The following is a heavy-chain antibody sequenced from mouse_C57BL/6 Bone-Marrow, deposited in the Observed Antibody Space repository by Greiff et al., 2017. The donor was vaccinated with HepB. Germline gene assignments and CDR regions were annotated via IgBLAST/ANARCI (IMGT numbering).Heavy chain of an antibody. CDR1: GFTFSSYA. CDR2: ISDGGSYT. CDR3: ARDHYDPLDY. D-gene: IGHD2-4*01. Sequence: EVMLVESGGGLVTPGGSLKLSCAASGFTFSSYAMSWVRQTPEKRLEWVATISDGGSYTYYPDNVKGRFTISRDNAKNNLYLQMSHLKSEDTAMYYCARDHYDPLDYWGQGTTLTVSS. V-gene: IGHV5-4*01. J-gene: IGHJ2*01.